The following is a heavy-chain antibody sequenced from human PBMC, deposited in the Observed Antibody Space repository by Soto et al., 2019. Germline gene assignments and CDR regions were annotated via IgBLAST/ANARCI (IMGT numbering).Heavy chain of an antibody. CDR2: ISYDGSNK. Sequence: LRLSCAASGFTFSSYGMHWVRQAPGKGLEWVAVISYDGSNKYYADSVKGRFTISRDNSKNTLYLQMNSLRAEDTAVYYCAKVVKQQLPDYWGQGTLVTVSS. CDR1: GFTFSSYG. CDR3: AKVVKQQLPDY. D-gene: IGHD6-13*01. J-gene: IGHJ4*02. V-gene: IGHV3-30*18.